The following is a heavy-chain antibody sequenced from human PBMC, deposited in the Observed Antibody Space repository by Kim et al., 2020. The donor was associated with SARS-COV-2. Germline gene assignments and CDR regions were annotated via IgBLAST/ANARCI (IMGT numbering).Heavy chain of an antibody. J-gene: IGHJ3*01. CDR1: GFTFSSYS. D-gene: IGHD6-6*01. Sequence: GGSLRLSCAASGFTFSSYSMNWVRQAPGKGVEWVSSISSSSSYIYYADSVKGRFTISRDNAKNSLYLQMNSLRAEDTAVYYCARVFSSIAPFWGQGTMVTVSS. V-gene: IGHV3-21*01. CDR2: ISSSSSYI. CDR3: ARVFSSIAPF.